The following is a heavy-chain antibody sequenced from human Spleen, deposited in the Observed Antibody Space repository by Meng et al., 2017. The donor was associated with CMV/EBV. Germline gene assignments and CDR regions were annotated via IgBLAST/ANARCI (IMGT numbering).Heavy chain of an antibody. J-gene: IGHJ4*02. CDR2: IYSGGSST. Sequence: GESLKISCAASGFTFSSFAMSWVRQAPGKGLEWVSVIYSGGSSTYYADSVKGRFTISRDNSKNTLYLQMNSLRADDTAVYYCAKDLGYCTDISCWGQGTLVTVSS. CDR3: AKDLGYCTDISC. D-gene: IGHD2-8*02. CDR1: GFTFSSFA. V-gene: IGHV3-23*03.